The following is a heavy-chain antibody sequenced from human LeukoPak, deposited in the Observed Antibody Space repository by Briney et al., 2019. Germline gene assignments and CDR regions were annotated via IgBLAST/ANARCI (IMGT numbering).Heavy chain of an antibody. V-gene: IGHV3-30*04. D-gene: IGHD5-12*01. Sequence: GRSLRLSCAASGFTFSSYAMHWVHQAPGKGLEWVAVISYDGSNKYYADSVKGRFTISRDNSKNTLYLQMNSLRAEDTAVYYCARARGYSGYALGDYWGQGTLVTVSS. CDR3: ARARGYSGYALGDY. CDR2: ISYDGSNK. J-gene: IGHJ4*02. CDR1: GFTFSSYA.